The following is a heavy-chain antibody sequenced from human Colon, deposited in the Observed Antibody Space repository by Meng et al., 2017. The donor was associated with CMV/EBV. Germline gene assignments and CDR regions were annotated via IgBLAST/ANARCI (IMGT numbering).Heavy chain of an antibody. Sequence: GSLRLSCTVSGGSVSSGSYYWSWIRQPPGKGLEWIGYIYYSGSTNYNPSLKSRVTISVDTSKNQFSLKLSSVTAADTAVYYCARGEAMVTPIDYWGQGTLVTVPQ. V-gene: IGHV4-61*01. CDR3: ARGEAMVTPIDY. CDR2: IYYSGST. J-gene: IGHJ4*02. D-gene: IGHD5-18*01. CDR1: GGSVSSGSYY.